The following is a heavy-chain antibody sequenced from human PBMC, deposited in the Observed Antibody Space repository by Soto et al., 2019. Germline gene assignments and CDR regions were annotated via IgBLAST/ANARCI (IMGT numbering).Heavy chain of an antibody. CDR3: AVYYYGSGSYYND. CDR1: GYTFTSYD. CDR2: MNPNSGNT. D-gene: IGHD3-10*01. J-gene: IGHJ4*02. V-gene: IGHV1-8*01. Sequence: VASVKVSCKASGYTFTSYDINWVRQATGQGLEWMGWMNPNSGNTGYAQKFQGRVTMTRNTSISTAYMELSSLRSEDTAVYYCAVYYYGSGSYYNDWGQGTLVTVSS.